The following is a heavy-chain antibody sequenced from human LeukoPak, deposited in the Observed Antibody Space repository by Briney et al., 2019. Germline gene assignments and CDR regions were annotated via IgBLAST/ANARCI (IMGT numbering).Heavy chain of an antibody. J-gene: IGHJ4*02. CDR1: GGSISSYY. CDR3: ASRGVDTAIFDY. Sequence: SETLSLTCTVSGGSISSYYWSWIRQPPGKGLEWIGYIYYSGSTNYNPSLKSRVTISVDTSKNQFSLKLSSVTAADTAVYYCASRGVDTAIFDYWGQGTLVTVSS. D-gene: IGHD5-18*01. V-gene: IGHV4-59*08. CDR2: IYYSGST.